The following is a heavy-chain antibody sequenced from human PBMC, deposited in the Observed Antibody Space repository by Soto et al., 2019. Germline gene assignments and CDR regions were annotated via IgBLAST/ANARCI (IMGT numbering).Heavy chain of an antibody. J-gene: IGHJ5*02. CDR3: ARGNGDGEGNWFDP. CDR1: GGSISSGDYY. D-gene: IGHD3-10*01. Sequence: QVQLQESGPGLVKPSQTLSLTCTVSGGSISSGDYYWSWIRQPPGKGLEWIGYIYYSGSTYYNPSLISRVTISVYTSKNQFSLKLSSVTAADTAVYYCARGNGDGEGNWFDPWGQGTLVTVSS. V-gene: IGHV4-30-4*01. CDR2: IYYSGST.